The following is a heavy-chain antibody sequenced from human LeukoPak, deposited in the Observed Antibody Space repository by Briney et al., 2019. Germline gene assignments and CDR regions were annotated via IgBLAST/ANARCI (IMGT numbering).Heavy chain of an antibody. CDR2: IHYSGTT. V-gene: IGHV4-34*01. D-gene: IGHD3-22*01. CDR1: GGSFSGYL. Sequence: PSETLSLTCAVYGGSFSGYLWSWIRQPPGKGLQWIGSIHYSGTTYYNPSLKSRVTISVDTSKNHFSLQLSSVSAADTAVYYCARTSSGPNWFDPWGQGTLVTVSS. CDR3: ARTSSGPNWFDP. J-gene: IGHJ5*02.